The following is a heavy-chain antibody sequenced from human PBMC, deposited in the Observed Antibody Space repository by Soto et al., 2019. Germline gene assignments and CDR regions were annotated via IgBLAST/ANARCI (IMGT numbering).Heavy chain of an antibody. J-gene: IGHJ6*02. Sequence: ASVKVSCKASGYDFTAYDINWVRQASGQGLEWMGWMNPINVATVTARRFQGRVSLSRNTATGTAYLELTRLRSDDTAVYYCGRGPSPRAPAGGTPYYYAMDVGGQGTTATVSS. CDR3: GRGPSPRAPAGGTPYYYAMDV. CDR2: MNPINVAT. D-gene: IGHD6-13*01. CDR1: GYDFTAYD. V-gene: IGHV1-8*02.